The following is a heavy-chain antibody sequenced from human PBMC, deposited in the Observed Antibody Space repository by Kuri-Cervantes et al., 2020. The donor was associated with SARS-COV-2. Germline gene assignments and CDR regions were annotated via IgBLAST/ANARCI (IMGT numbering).Heavy chain of an antibody. Sequence: SETLSLTCTVSGGSIISSNHYWGWIRQPPGKGLEWIGSVDYSGNAYYNPSLKSRVTISVDTSKNQFSLKLSSVTAADTAVYYCARGGGNEDYYYGMDVWGQGTTVTVSS. V-gene: IGHV4-39*07. CDR3: ARGGGNEDYYYGMDV. CDR1: GGSIISSNHY. CDR2: VDYSGNA. J-gene: IGHJ6*02. D-gene: IGHD4-23*01.